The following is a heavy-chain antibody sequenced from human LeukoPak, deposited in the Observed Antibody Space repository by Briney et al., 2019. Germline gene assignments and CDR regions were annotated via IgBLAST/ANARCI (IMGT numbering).Heavy chain of an antibody. CDR2: IDGDGSTE. J-gene: IGHJ4*02. CDR1: GFTLSSYW. CDR3: ARGGAAFAESVY. V-gene: IGHV3-7*01. D-gene: IGHD3-3*01. Sequence: GSLRLSCVASGFTLSSYWMSWVRQAPGKGLEWVANIDGDGSTEAYVDSLKGRFTISRDNAKNSLYLQMNNLRVEDTAVYCCARGGAAFAESVYWGQGTLVTVSS.